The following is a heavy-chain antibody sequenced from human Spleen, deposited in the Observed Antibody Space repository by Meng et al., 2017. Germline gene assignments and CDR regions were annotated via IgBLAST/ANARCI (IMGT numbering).Heavy chain of an antibody. J-gene: IGHJ1*01. Sequence: QLPESGQGLWTPSQTPSLPCTFSGGSLSRSPYAWGWNRQSPGRGLEWIATIYYSGNTYYNPSLKSRVTISIDTSKNQFSLQLSSVTAADTAVYYCARVFANGDYGAFVNYFHHWGQGTLVTVSS. D-gene: IGHD4-17*01. CDR2: IYYSGNT. CDR3: ARVFANGDYGAFVNYFHH. CDR1: GGSLSRSPYA. V-gene: IGHV4-39*07.